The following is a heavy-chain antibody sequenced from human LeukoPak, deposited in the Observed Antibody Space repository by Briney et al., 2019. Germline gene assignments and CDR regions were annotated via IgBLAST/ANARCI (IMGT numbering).Heavy chain of an antibody. CDR2: IYYSGGT. D-gene: IGHD6-13*01. V-gene: IGHV4-59*01. Sequence: SETLSLTCTVSGGSISSYYWSWIRQPPGKGLEWIGYIYYSGGTNYNPSLKSRVTISVDTSKNQFSLELSSVTAADTAVYYCAGYSSSWTYAFDIWGQGTMVTVSS. J-gene: IGHJ3*02. CDR1: GGSISSYY. CDR3: AGYSSSWTYAFDI.